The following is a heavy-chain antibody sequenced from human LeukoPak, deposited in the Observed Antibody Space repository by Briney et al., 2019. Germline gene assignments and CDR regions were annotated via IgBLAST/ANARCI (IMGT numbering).Heavy chain of an antibody. Sequence: ASVKVSCKAPGYTLTSYGISWVRQAPGQGLEWMGWISAYNGVTNYAQKLQGRVTMTTDTSTSTAYMELRSLRSDDTAVYYCARMSYGSGTNWFDPWGQGTLVTVSS. V-gene: IGHV1-18*01. CDR3: ARMSYGSGTNWFDP. CDR1: GYTLTSYG. D-gene: IGHD3-10*01. CDR2: ISAYNGVT. J-gene: IGHJ5*02.